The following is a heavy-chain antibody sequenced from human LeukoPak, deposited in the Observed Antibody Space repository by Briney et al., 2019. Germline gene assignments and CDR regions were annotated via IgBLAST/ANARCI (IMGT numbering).Heavy chain of an antibody. CDR3: ARGRASAFDV. CDR1: GDSVSTSRVA. CDR2: TYYTFKWNS. Sequence: SQTLSLTCAISGDSVSTSRVAWNWVRQSPSRGIEWLGRTYYTFKWNSDYAVSVNSRIVVNPDTSKNQFSLQLNAVTAEDTAVYYCARGRASAFDVWGQGTMVTVSS. D-gene: IGHD6-25*01. V-gene: IGHV6-1*01. J-gene: IGHJ3*01.